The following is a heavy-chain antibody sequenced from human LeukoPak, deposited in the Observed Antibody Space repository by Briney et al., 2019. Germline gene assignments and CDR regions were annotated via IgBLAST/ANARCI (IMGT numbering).Heavy chain of an antibody. V-gene: IGHV3-11*05. Sequence: GGSLRLSCAASGFTFSDYSMNWVRQAPGKGLEWVSYISSSSSYTNYADSVKGRFTISRDNAKNSLYLQMNSLRAEDTAVYYCARGHDYGDSNFDYWGQGTLVTVSS. D-gene: IGHD4-17*01. CDR2: ISSSSSYT. J-gene: IGHJ4*02. CDR1: GFTFSDYS. CDR3: ARGHDYGDSNFDY.